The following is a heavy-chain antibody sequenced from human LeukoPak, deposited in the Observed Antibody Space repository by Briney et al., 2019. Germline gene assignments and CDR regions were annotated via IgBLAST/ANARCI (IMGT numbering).Heavy chain of an antibody. J-gene: IGHJ4*02. D-gene: IGHD3-22*01. CDR1: GYTFTGYY. Sequence: ASVKVSCKASGYTFTGYYMHWVRQAPGQGLEWMGWINPNSGGTNYAQKFQGRVTMTRDTSISTAYMELSRLRSDDTAVYYCASDPYYYDSSGYYYYWGQGTLVTVSS. CDR3: ASDPYYYDSSGYYYY. V-gene: IGHV1-2*02. CDR2: INPNSGGT.